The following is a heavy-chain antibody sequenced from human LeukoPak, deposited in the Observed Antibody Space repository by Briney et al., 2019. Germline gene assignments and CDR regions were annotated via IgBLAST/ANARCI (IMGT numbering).Heavy chain of an antibody. V-gene: IGHV5-51*01. CDR1: GYIFTSYW. CDR3: CRVVVTKWWFDP. J-gene: IGHJ5*02. D-gene: IGHD3-22*01. Sequence: GESLQISCRGSGYIFTSYWIGWGGQMAGEGLEWMGIIDPGDSDNTYSPSLQGQVTILADKSISTAYLLWSSLKGSDNATYYCCRVVVTKWWFDPWGQGTLVTVSS. CDR2: IDPGDSDN.